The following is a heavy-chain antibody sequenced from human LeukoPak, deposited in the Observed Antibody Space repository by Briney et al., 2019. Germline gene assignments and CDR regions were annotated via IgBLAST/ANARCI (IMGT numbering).Heavy chain of an antibody. Sequence: ASVKVSFKSSGYTFTIYYMHWVRQAPGQGLEWMGIINPSGGSTSYAQKFQGRGTITRDTSTSTVYMELGRLRSEDTAVYYCARGYYGSVILYYFDYWGQGTLVTVSS. D-gene: IGHD3-10*01. J-gene: IGHJ4*02. CDR3: ARGYYGSVILYYFDY. V-gene: IGHV1-46*01. CDR1: GYTFTIYY. CDR2: INPSGGST.